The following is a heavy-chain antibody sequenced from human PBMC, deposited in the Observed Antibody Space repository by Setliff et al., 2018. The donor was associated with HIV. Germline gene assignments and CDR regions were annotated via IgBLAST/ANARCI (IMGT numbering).Heavy chain of an antibody. CDR2: ISGSGIST. CDR1: GFSFSIYA. Sequence: GGSLRLSCAASGFSFSIYAMSWVRQAPGKGLEWVSGISGSGISTYYADSVKGRFTIPRDNSKDTLYLQMNSLRVEDTAVYYCAKDDVPRDFDIWGQGTMVTVSS. V-gene: IGHV3-23*01. CDR3: AKDDVPRDFDI. J-gene: IGHJ3*02.